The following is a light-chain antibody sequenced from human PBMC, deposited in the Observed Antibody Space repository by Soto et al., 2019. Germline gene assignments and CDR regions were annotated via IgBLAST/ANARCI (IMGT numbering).Light chain of an antibody. CDR2: AAS. CDR1: QGINIF. J-gene: IGKJ2*01. CDR3: QQRNSYPRT. V-gene: IGKV1-9*01. Sequence: DIQLTQSPSFLSASVVDRVTITFRASQGINIFLAWFQQKPGKAPNLLISAASTLQSGVPSRFSGSGSETEFTLTITSLQPEDSATYYCQQRNSYPRTFGQGTKVDIK.